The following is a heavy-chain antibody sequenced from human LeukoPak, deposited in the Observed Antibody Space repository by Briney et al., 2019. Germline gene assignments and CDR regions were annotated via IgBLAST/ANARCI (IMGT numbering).Heavy chain of an antibody. Sequence: SVKVSCKASGYTFTSYAISWVRQAPGQGLEWMGGIIPIFGTANYAQKFQGRVTITADESTSTAYMELSSLRSEDTAVYYCAREPADYGGNSEGDAFDIWGQGTMVTVSS. CDR1: GYTFTSYA. J-gene: IGHJ3*02. CDR3: AREPADYGGNSEGDAFDI. V-gene: IGHV1-69*13. CDR2: IIPIFGTA. D-gene: IGHD4-23*01.